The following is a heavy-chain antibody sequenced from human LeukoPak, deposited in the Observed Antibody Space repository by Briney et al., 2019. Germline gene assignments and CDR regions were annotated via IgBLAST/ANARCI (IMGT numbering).Heavy chain of an antibody. CDR3: AKGLNYGDYDN. CDR1: GFTFSTYA. J-gene: IGHJ4*02. CDR2: ISGSGGGT. Sequence: GGSLRLSCAACGFTFSTYAMSWVRQAPGKGLEWVSAISGSGGGTYYADSVKGRFTISGDNPKNTLYLQMNSLRADDTAVYYCAKGLNYGDYDNWGQGTPVTVSS. V-gene: IGHV3-23*01. D-gene: IGHD4-17*01.